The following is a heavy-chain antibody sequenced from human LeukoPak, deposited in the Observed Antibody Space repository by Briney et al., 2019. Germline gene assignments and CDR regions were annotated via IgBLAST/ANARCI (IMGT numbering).Heavy chain of an antibody. Sequence: QASETLSLTCTVSGGSISSHYWSWIRQPAGKGLEWIGRLYTSGSTNYNPSLKSRVTLSVDTSKNQFSLKMSSVTAADTAVYYCARDLRRSSSSGSYYYYMDVWGKGTTVTASS. CDR3: ARDLRRSSSSGSYYYYMDV. CDR2: LYTSGST. J-gene: IGHJ6*03. D-gene: IGHD3-22*01. CDR1: GGSISSHY. V-gene: IGHV4-4*07.